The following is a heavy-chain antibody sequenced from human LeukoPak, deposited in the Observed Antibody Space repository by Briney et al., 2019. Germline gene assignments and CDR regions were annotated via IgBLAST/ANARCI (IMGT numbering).Heavy chain of an antibody. J-gene: IGHJ3*02. CDR1: GGSISSSSYY. V-gene: IGHV4-39*07. Sequence: SETLSLTCTVSGGSISSSSYYWGWIRQPPGKGLEWIGSISYGVTTYYNPSLESRVTISVDTSKNQFSLKLSSVTAADTAVYYCARHSRRGVLRYYAFDIWGQGTMVTVSS. CDR3: ARHSRRGVLRYYAFDI. D-gene: IGHD3-9*01. CDR2: ISYGVTT.